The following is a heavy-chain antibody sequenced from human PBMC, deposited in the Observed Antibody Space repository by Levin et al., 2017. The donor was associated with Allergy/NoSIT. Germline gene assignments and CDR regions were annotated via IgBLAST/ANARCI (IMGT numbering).Heavy chain of an antibody. V-gene: IGHV4-30-2*01. CDR1: GGSISSGGYS. Sequence: SCAVSGGSISSGGYSWSWIRQPPGKGLEWIGNIYLSGSTNDNPSLKSRVTVSVDRSKNQFSLKLSYVTAADTAVYYCARVAGYSYGYYFDYWGPGTLVTVSS. J-gene: IGHJ4*02. CDR2: IYLSGST. CDR3: ARVAGYSYGYYFDY. D-gene: IGHD5-18*01.